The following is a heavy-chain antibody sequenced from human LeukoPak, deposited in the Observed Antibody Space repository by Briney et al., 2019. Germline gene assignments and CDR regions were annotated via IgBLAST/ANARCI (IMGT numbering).Heavy chain of an antibody. CDR2: IYYSGST. CDR1: GGSISSSSYY. Sequence: PSETLSLTCTVTGGSISSSSYYWGWIRQPPGKGLEWIGSIYYSGSTYYNPSLKSRVTISVDTSKNQFSLKLSSVTAADTAVYYCARDLRGAAASWGQGTLVTVSS. J-gene: IGHJ4*02. D-gene: IGHD6-13*01. CDR3: ARDLRGAAAS. V-gene: IGHV4-39*07.